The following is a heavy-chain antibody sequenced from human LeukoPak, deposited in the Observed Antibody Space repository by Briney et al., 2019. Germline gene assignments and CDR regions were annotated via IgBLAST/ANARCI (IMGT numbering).Heavy chain of an antibody. D-gene: IGHD3-10*01. J-gene: IGHJ4*02. CDR3: ARVRASLDY. Sequence: AGGSLRLACAASGFTFSDDEMNWVRQAPGKGMEWVSYISSSGSTRNYADFVKGRFTISRDNAMNSLYLQMNSLRAEDTAVYYCARVRASLDYWGQGTLVTVSS. CDR2: ISSSGSTR. CDR1: GFTFSDDE. V-gene: IGHV3-48*03.